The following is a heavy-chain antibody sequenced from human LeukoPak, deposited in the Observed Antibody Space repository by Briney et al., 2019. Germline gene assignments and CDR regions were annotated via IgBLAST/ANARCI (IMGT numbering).Heavy chain of an antibody. V-gene: IGHV4-38-2*01. CDR2: IYHSGST. CDR1: GYSISSGYY. D-gene: IGHD3-3*01. Sequence: SETLSLTCAVSGYSISSGYYWGWIRQPPGKGLEWIGSIYHSGSTYYNPSLKSRVTISVDTSKNQFSLKLSSVTAADTAVYYCARVGGGRYDFWSGYYMDYYYYMDVWGKGTTVTVSS. CDR3: ARVGGGRYDFWSGYYMDYYYYMDV. J-gene: IGHJ6*03.